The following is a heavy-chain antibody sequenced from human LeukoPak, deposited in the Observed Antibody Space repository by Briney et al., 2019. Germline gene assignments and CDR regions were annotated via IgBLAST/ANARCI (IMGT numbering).Heavy chain of an antibody. Sequence: GGSLRLSCAASGFTFSSYEMSRVRQAPGKGLEGVSYITNSGETMYYADSVKGRFTISRDNPKNTLYLQMNSLRIEDTAVYYCAESPWYGYWGQGTLVTVSS. J-gene: IGHJ4*02. CDR3: AESPWYGY. CDR2: ITNSGETM. CDR1: GFTFSSYE. V-gene: IGHV3-48*03. D-gene: IGHD6-13*01.